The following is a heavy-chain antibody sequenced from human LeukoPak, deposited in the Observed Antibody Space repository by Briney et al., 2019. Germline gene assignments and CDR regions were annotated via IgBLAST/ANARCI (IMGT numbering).Heavy chain of an antibody. CDR2: ISPDGTST. V-gene: IGHV3-74*01. CDR1: GFTFSSNW. D-gene: IGHD1-26*01. J-gene: IGHJ4*02. CDR3: VYSGNSRCDY. Sequence: GGSLRLSRAAAGFTFSSNWIHWVRQVPGRGPVWVSRISPDGTSTTYADSVKGRFTISRDNAKNTLYLHMNTLRAEDTAVYYCVYSGNSRCDYWGQGTLVTVSS.